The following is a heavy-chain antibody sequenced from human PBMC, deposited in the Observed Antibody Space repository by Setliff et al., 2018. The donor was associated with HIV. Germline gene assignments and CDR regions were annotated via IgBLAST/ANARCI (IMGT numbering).Heavy chain of an antibody. V-gene: IGHV4-59*12. D-gene: IGHD5-12*01. CDR1: GGSISSYY. J-gene: IGHJ6*03. CDR3: ARGRKRDGYNFYYYYMDV. Sequence: PSETLSLTCTVSGGSISSYYWSWIRQPPGKGLEWIGYIYYSGSTNYNPSLKSRATISVDTSKNQFSLKLSSVTAADTAVYYCARGRKRDGYNFYYYYMDVWDKGTTVTVSS. CDR2: IYYSGST.